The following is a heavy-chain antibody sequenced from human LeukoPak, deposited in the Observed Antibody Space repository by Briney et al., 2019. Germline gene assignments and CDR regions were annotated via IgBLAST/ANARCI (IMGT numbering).Heavy chain of an antibody. D-gene: IGHD3-9*01. J-gene: IGHJ4*02. Sequence: GGSLRLSCAASGFTFKTYTMHWVRQAPGKGLEWVSGISGSSGSTYYADSVKGRLTISRDNSQNTLYLQMNSLRAEDTAVYYCAKDQPYYDILTGLYFYFDYWGQGTLVTVSS. V-gene: IGHV3-23*01. CDR2: ISGSSGST. CDR1: GFTFKTYT. CDR3: AKDQPYYDILTGLYFYFDY.